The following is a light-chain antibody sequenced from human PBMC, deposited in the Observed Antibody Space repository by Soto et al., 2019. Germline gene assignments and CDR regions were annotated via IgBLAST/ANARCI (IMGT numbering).Light chain of an antibody. V-gene: IGKV1-5*03. J-gene: IGKJ2*01. Sequence: DIQMTQSPSTLSASVGDRVTITCRARQNIVNWLAWYQQKPGKAPNLLIYKTSTLQRGVPSRFSGSGSGTEFTLTISRLQPDDFATYYCQQYDSHPMYTFGQGTKVEI. CDR3: QQYDSHPMYT. CDR1: QNIVNW. CDR2: KTS.